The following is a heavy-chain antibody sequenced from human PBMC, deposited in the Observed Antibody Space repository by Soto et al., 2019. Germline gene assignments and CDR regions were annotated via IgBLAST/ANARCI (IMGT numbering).Heavy chain of an antibody. CDR3: ARDGSELMKMWRYYYYYGMGV. V-gene: IGHV3-30-3*01. D-gene: IGHD1-7*01. CDR1: GFTFSSYA. J-gene: IGHJ6*02. Sequence: SGGSLRLSCAASGFTFSSYAMHWVRQAPGKGLEWVAVISYDGSNKYYADSVKGRFTISRDNSKNTLYLQMNSLRAEDTAVYYCARDGSELMKMWRYYYYYGMGVWGQGTTVTVSS. CDR2: ISYDGSNK.